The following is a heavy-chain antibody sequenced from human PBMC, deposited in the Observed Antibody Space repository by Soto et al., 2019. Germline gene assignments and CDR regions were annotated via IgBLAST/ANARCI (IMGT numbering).Heavy chain of an antibody. CDR3: AKTGFGDYDY. CDR1: GFSFSSYA. V-gene: IGHV3-23*01. D-gene: IGHD4-17*01. Sequence: GGSLRLSCAASGFSFSSYAMSWVRQAPGKGLEWVSAISGSGGSTYYADSVKGRFTISRDNSNNTVNLQMNSLRAEDTAIYFCAKTGFGDYDYWGPGALVTVSS. J-gene: IGHJ4*02. CDR2: ISGSGGST.